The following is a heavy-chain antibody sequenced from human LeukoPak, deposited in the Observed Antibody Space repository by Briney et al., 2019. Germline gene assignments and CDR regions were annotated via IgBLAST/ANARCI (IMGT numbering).Heavy chain of an antibody. CDR3: ARGGGRNWGYRDHAFDI. Sequence: EASVKVSCKASVYTFTSYGISWVRQAPGQGLEWMGWISAYNGNTNYAQKHQGRVTMTTDTSTSTAYMELRSLRSDDTAVYYCARGGGRNWGYRDHAFDIWGQGTMVTVSS. J-gene: IGHJ3*02. CDR1: VYTFTSYG. CDR2: ISAYNGNT. V-gene: IGHV1-18*01. D-gene: IGHD7-27*01.